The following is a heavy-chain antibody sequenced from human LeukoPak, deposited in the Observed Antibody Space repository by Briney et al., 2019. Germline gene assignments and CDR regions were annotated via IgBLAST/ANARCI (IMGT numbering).Heavy chain of an antibody. CDR3: AKESYFETSGYGYFFDY. V-gene: IGHV3-48*03. Sequence: GGSLRLSCSASGFTFRNYEMNWVRQAPGKGLEWISYISRSGFTIYDADSVKGRFTISRDNAKNSLYLQMNSLRAEDTAVFYCAKESYFETSGYGYFFDYWGQGVLVTVSS. CDR2: ISRSGFTI. CDR1: GFTFRNYE. D-gene: IGHD3-22*01. J-gene: IGHJ4*02.